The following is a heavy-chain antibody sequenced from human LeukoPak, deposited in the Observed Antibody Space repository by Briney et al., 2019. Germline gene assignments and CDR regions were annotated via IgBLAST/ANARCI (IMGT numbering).Heavy chain of an antibody. D-gene: IGHD3-10*01. V-gene: IGHV3-9*01. CDR1: GFTFDDYA. CDR2: ISWNSGSI. CDR3: AKSSPYYYGSGSYYGNFDY. J-gene: IGHJ4*02. Sequence: PGGSLRLSCAASGFTFDDYAMHWVRHAPGKGLEWVSGISWNSGSIGYADSVKGRFTISRDNAKNSLYLQMNSLRAEDTAVYYCAKSSPYYYGSGSYYGNFDYWGQGTLVTVSS.